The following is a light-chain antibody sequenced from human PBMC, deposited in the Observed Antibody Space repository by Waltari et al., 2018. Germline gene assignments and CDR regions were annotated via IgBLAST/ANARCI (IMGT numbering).Light chain of an antibody. V-gene: IGKV3-20*01. CDR1: RSVSRA. J-gene: IGKJ1*01. CDR2: GAS. CDR3: QHYVRLPAT. Sequence: EIVLTQSPGSLSSSPGESVARSCRASRSVSRALAWYQQKPVQAPRLLIFGASNRATGIPDRFSGSGSETDFSLTISRLEPEDFAVYYCQHYVRLPATFGRGTKVEIK.